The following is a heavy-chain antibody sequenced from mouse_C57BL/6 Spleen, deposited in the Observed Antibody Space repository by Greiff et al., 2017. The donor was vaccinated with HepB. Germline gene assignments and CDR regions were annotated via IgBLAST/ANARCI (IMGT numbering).Heavy chain of an antibody. V-gene: IGHV3-6*01. CDR3: ARALSVVAFDY. Sequence: DVKLQESGPGLVKPSQSLSLTCSVTGYSITSGYYWNWIRQFPGNKLEWMGYISYDGSNNYNPSLKNRISITRDTSKNQFFLKLNSVTTEDTATYYCARALSVVAFDYWGQGTTLTVSS. CDR2: ISYDGSN. D-gene: IGHD1-1*01. CDR1: GYSITSGYY. J-gene: IGHJ2*01.